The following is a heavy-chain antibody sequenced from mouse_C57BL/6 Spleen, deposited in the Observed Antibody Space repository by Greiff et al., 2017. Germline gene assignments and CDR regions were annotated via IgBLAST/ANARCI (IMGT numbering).Heavy chain of an antibody. CDR2: IDPSDSYT. D-gene: IGHD1-1*01. V-gene: IGHV1-69*01. Sequence: VQLQQPGAELVMPGASVKLSCKASGYTFTSYWMHWVKQRPGQGLAWIGEIDPSDSYTNYNQKFKGKSTLTVDKSSSTAYMQLSSLTSEDSAVYYCARGIYYYGSDYWGQGTTLTVSS. J-gene: IGHJ2*01. CDR1: GYTFTSYW. CDR3: ARGIYYYGSDY.